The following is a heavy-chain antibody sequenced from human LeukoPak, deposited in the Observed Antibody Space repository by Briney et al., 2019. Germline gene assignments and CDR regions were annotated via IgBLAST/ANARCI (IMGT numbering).Heavy chain of an antibody. J-gene: IGHJ4*02. Sequence: PGGSLRLFCAASGFTFSSYAMSWVRQAPGKGLEWFPPVSGSGGSTYYADSVKGRFTISRDNSKNTLYLQMNSLRAEDTAVYYCAKSDIVVVPAATIDYWGQGTLVTVSS. D-gene: IGHD2-2*01. CDR1: GFTFSSYA. V-gene: IGHV3-23*01. CDR3: AKSDIVVVPAATIDY. CDR2: VSGSGGST.